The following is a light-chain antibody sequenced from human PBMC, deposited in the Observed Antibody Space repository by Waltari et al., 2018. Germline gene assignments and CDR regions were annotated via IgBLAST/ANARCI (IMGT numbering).Light chain of an antibody. CDR2: GAS. CDR1: QSLLYSSNNRNY. Sequence: DIVLTQSPDSLAVSLGERVTFNCKSSQSLLYSSNNRNYLAWYQQRAGQSPKLLIYGASTREMGVPGRFRGSGSGTDFTLTISSLQAEDGAIYDCQQYFTTPYTFGRGTKLEI. J-gene: IGKJ2*01. V-gene: IGKV4-1*01. CDR3: QQYFTTPYT.